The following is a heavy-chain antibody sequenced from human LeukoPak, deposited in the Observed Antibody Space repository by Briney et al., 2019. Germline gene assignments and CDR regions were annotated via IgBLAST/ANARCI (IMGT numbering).Heavy chain of an antibody. CDR3: ARGQGAVAGTELFDP. CDR1: GYTFTSYD. J-gene: IGHJ5*02. D-gene: IGHD6-19*01. CDR2: MNPNSGNT. V-gene: IGHV1-8*01. Sequence: ASVKVSCKASGYTFTSYDINWVRQATGQGLEWMGWMNPNSGNTGYAQKFQGRVTMTRNTSISTAYMELSSLRSEDTAVYYCARGQGAVAGTELFDPWGQGTLVTVSS.